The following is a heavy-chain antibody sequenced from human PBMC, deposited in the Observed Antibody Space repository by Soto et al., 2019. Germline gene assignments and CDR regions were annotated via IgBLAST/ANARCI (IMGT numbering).Heavy chain of an antibody. D-gene: IGHD2-15*01. V-gene: IGHV4-34*01. CDR3: ARGASGSGYCSGGSCYSGHYYYYYYMDV. J-gene: IGHJ6*03. CDR2: INHSGST. Sequence: SETLSLTCAVYGGSFSGYYWSWIRQPPGKGLEWIGEINHSGSTNYNPSLKSRVTISVDASKNQFSLKLSSVTAADTAVYYCARGASGSGYCSGGSCYSGHYYYYYYMDVWGKGTTVTVSS. CDR1: GGSFSGYY.